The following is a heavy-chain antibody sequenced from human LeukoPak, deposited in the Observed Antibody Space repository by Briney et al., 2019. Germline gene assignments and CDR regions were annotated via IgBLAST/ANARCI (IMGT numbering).Heavy chain of an antibody. CDR1: GGSISSGSYY. CDR2: IYTSGST. J-gene: IGHJ3*02. Sequence: SETLSLTCTVSGGSISSGSYYWSWIRQPAGKGLEWIGRIYTSGSTNYNPSLKSRVTISVDTSKNQFSLKLSSVTAADTAVYYCARKVGAFDIWGQGTMVTVSS. CDR3: ARKVGAFDI. V-gene: IGHV4-61*02.